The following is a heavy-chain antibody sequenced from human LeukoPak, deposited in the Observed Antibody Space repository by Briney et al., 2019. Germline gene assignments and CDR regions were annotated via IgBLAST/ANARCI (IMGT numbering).Heavy chain of an antibody. Sequence: GGSLRLSCSASGFTFSDYDMNWVRQAPGKGLEWVSSISSSSSYIYYADSVKGRFTISRDNAKNSLYLQMNSLRAEDTAVYYCARGWQLVRYYFDYWGQGTLVTVSS. D-gene: IGHD6-6*01. CDR3: ARGWQLVRYYFDY. CDR1: GFTFSDYD. J-gene: IGHJ4*02. CDR2: ISSSSSYI. V-gene: IGHV3-21*01.